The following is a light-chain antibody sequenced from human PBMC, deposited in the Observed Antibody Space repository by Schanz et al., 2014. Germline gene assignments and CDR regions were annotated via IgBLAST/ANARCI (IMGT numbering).Light chain of an antibody. CDR1: SSDVGNYNL. J-gene: IGLJ7*01. V-gene: IGLV2-14*02. CDR2: EGS. CDR3: QSYDSSLWV. Sequence: QSALTQPASVSGSPGQSITISCTGTSSDVGNYNLVSWYQQHPGKAPKLMIYEGSRRPSGVPDRFSGSKSGTSASLAIIGLQSEDEADYYCQSYDSSLWVFGGGTQLTVL.